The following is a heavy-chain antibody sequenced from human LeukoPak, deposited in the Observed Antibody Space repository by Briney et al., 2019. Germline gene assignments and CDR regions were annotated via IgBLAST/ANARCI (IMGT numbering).Heavy chain of an antibody. CDR3: ARVEYYYYMDV. V-gene: IGHV4-59*11. CDR2: IYYSGST. J-gene: IGHJ6*03. CDR1: GGSISSHY. Sequence: PSETLSLTCTVSGGSISSHYWSWIRQPPGKGLEWIGYIYYSGSTNYNPSLKSRVTISVDTSKNQFSLKLSSVTAADTAVYYCARVEYYYYMDVWGKGTTVTVS.